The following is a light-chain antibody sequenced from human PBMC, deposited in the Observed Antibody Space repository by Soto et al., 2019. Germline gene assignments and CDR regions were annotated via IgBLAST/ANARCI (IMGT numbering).Light chain of an antibody. Sequence: EIVLTQSPGTLSLSPGERATLSCRASQSVTSSYLAGYQQTPGQAPRLLIYGASTRATGIPDRFSGSGSDTDFTRTISRLEPEDCAVYYCQQYGSSPSTFGQGTKVEIK. CDR3: QQYGSSPST. J-gene: IGKJ1*01. CDR2: GAS. CDR1: QSVTSSY. V-gene: IGKV3-20*01.